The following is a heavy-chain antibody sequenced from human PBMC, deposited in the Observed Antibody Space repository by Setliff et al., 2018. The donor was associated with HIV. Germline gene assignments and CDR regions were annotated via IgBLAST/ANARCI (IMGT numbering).Heavy chain of an antibody. J-gene: IGHJ4*02. CDR3: AKQTRNRYDVLTGYSVL. CDR1: GDSIISDTYY. V-gene: IGHV4-39*01. Sequence: SETLSLTCSVSGDSIISDTYYWGWIRQPPGKGPEWIASIFYTGSTFYTSSLKSRVRISMDKPKNQFSLELTSVTTEDTAVCYCAKQTRNRYDVLTGYSVLWGQGILVTVSS. CDR2: IFYTGST. D-gene: IGHD3-9*01.